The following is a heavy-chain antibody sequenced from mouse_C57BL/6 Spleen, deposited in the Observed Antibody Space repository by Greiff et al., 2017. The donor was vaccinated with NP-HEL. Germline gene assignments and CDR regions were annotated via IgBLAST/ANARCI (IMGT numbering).Heavy chain of an antibody. V-gene: IGHV1-59*01. CDR2: IDPSDSYT. CDR3: ARRDDYDARDY. Sequence: VQLQQSGAELVRPGTSVQLSCKASGYTFTSYWMHWVKQRPGQGLEWIGVIDPSDSYTNYNQKFKGKATLTVDTSSSTSYMQLSSLTSEDSAVYYCARRDDYDARDYWGQGTSVTVSS. CDR1: GYTFTSYW. J-gene: IGHJ4*01.